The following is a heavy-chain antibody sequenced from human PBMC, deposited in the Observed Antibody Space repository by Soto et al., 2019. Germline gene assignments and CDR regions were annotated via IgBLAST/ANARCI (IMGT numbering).Heavy chain of an antibody. CDR1: GGTFSSYT. V-gene: IGHV1-69*02. CDR3: AAMTTVTNFDY. Sequence: QVQLVQSGAEVKKPGSSVKVSCKASGGTFSSYTISWVRQAPGQGLEWMGRIIPILGIANYAQKFQGRVTITADKSTSTAYMELSSLRSEDTAVSYCAAMTTVTNFDYWGQGTLVTVSS. CDR2: IIPILGIA. J-gene: IGHJ4*02. D-gene: IGHD4-17*01.